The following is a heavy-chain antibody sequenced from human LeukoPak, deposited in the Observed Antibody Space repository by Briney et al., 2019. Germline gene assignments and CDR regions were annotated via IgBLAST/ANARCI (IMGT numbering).Heavy chain of an antibody. Sequence: SVGSLRLSCTASGFTFSNYGMHWVRQAPGKGLEWVAIIWFDGSNKYYADSVKGRFTISRDNSKNTLYLQMNSLRAEDTAVYYCAREGEGYYDAFDIWGQGTMVTVSS. CDR1: GFTFSNYG. CDR3: AREGEGYYDAFDI. V-gene: IGHV3-33*01. CDR2: IWFDGSNK. D-gene: IGHD3-16*01. J-gene: IGHJ3*02.